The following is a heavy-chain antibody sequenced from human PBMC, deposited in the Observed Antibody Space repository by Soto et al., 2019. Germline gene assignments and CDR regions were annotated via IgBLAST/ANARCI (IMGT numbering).Heavy chain of an antibody. V-gene: IGHV3-72*01. CDR1: GFILSDHY. J-gene: IGHJ4*02. D-gene: IGHD1-26*01. CDR2: IGNKANTYTT. CDR3: ARDVSGSDLVY. Sequence: EVQLVESGGGLVQPGGSLRLSCAVSGFILSDHYMDWVRQPPGKGLEWVGRIGNKANTYTTQYAASVKGRFTISRDDSKNSRYLQMNSLRNEDTAVYYCARDVSGSDLVYWGQGTLVTVAS.